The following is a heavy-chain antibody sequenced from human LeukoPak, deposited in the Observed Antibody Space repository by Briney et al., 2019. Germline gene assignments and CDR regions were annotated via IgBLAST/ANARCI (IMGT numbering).Heavy chain of an antibody. CDR3: ARQVGATNDY. J-gene: IGHJ4*02. V-gene: IGHV3-53*01. D-gene: IGHD1-26*01. Sequence: PGGSLRLSCAASGFTVSSNYMSWVRQVPGKGLEWVSVIYSGGSTYYADSVKGRFTISRDNSKNTLYLQMNSLRAEDTAVYCCARQVGATNDYWGQGTLVTVSS. CDR1: GFTVSSNY. CDR2: IYSGGST.